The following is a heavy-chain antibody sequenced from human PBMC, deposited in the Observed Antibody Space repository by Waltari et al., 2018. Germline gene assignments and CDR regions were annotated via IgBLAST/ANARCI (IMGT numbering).Heavy chain of an antibody. CDR3: SRERHRLMEEGYLMALDP. J-gene: IGHJ5*02. CDR2: LSGNNGHT. CDR1: GYTFSDYG. Sequence: QVQLVQSGAEVKKHGASVKVSCKASGYTFSDYGISWVRQAPGQGLEWMGWLSGNNGHTNHAQKAQGMLIMTEDTAATTVYMELTYLTSDDTAVYYCSRERHRLMEEGYLMALDPWGQGTLVTVSS. D-gene: IGHD3-3*01. V-gene: IGHV1-18*01.